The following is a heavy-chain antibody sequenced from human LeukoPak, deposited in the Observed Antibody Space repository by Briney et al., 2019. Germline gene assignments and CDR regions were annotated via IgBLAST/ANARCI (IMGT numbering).Heavy chain of an antibody. Sequence: GGSLRLSCAASGFTFSSYAMHWVRQAPGKGLEWVAVISYDGSNKYYADSVKGRFTISRDNSKTTLYLQMNNLRVEDTAVYYCAKEEGAYTLRYQYGMDVWGQGTTVTVSS. D-gene: IGHD2-2*01. CDR1: GFTFSSYA. CDR3: AKEEGAYTLRYQYGMDV. CDR2: ISYDGSNK. V-gene: IGHV3-30-3*01. J-gene: IGHJ6*02.